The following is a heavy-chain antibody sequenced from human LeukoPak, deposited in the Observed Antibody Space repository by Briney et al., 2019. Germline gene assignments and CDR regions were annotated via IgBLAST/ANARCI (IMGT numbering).Heavy chain of an antibody. D-gene: IGHD3-22*01. Sequence: SETLSLTCSVSGGSINNYYWSWIRQSPGKGLEWIGYIYYSGTTKYNPSLKSRVSVSVDTSKNQFSLKLNSVTAADTAVYYCARVYYYDSSDYYDTSCFDYWGQGTLVTVSS. CDR1: GGSINNYY. CDR3: ARVYYYDSSDYYDTSCFDY. V-gene: IGHV4-59*12. CDR2: IYYSGTT. J-gene: IGHJ4*02.